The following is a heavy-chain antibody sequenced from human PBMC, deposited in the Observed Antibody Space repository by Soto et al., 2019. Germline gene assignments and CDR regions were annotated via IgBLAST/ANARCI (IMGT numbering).Heavy chain of an antibody. CDR3: ARDIAAADQIEYYYYGMDV. J-gene: IGHJ6*02. V-gene: IGHV1-3*01. CDR2: INAGNGNT. Sequence: ASVKVSCKASGYTFTSYAMHWVRQAPGQRLEWMGWINAGNGNTKYSQKFQGRVTITRDTSASTAYMELSSLRSEDTAVYYCARDIAAADQIEYYYYGMDVWGQGTTVTVSS. CDR1: GYTFTSYA. D-gene: IGHD6-13*01.